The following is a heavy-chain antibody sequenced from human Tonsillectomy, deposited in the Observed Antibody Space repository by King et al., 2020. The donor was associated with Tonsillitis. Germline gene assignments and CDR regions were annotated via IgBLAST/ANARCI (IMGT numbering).Heavy chain of an antibody. CDR1: GASISSGGYY. J-gene: IGHJ3*01. CDR2: IYYTGSI. V-gene: IGHV4-31*03. Sequence: VQLQESGPGLVKPSQTLSLTCTVSGASISSGGYYWSWIRQYPGKGLEWIGYIYYTGSIYSNPSLQSRITISVDTSRNQFSLRLTSVTAADTAVYYCARVGTTTIVAFDFWGLGTMVTVSS. CDR3: ARVGTTTIVAFDF. D-gene: IGHD1-26*01.